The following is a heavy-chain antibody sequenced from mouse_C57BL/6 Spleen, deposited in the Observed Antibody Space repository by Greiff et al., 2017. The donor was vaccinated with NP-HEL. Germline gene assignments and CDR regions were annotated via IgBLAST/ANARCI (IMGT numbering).Heavy chain of an antibody. J-gene: IGHJ4*01. CDR1: GYTFTDYN. Sequence: EVQLQQSGPELVKPGASVKMSCKASGYTFTDYNMHWVKQSHGKSLEWIGYINPNNGGTSYNQKFKGKATLTVNKSSSTAYMELRSLTSEDAAVYYWSRACYGSSYGAMDYWGQGTSVTVSS. V-gene: IGHV1-22*01. D-gene: IGHD1-1*01. CDR3: SRACYGSSYGAMDY. CDR2: INPNNGGT.